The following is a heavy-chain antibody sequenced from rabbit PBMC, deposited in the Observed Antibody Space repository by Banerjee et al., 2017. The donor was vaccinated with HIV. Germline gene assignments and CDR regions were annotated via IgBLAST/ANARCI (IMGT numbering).Heavy chain of an antibody. Sequence: QLKESGGGLVQPGGSLKLSCKASGFDFSSYYMSWVRQAPGKGLEWIGYIDPVFGSTYYASWVNGRFTISSHNAQNTLYLQLNSLTAADTATYFCARSETSSSGYNLWGQGTLVTVS. CDR3: ARSETSSSGYNL. D-gene: IGHD1-1*01. V-gene: IGHV1S7*01. CDR1: GFDFSSYY. CDR2: IDPVFGST. J-gene: IGHJ4*01.